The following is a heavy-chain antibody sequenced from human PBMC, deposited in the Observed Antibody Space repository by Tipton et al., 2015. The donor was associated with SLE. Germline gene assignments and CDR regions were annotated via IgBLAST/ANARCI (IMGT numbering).Heavy chain of an antibody. J-gene: IGHJ4*02. CDR1: GFTFSSYA. CDR2: INSDGTST. Sequence: SLRLSCAASGFTFSSYAVSWVRQAPGKGLVWVSRINSDGTSTSYADSVRGRFTISRDNAKNTLFLQMNSLRAEDTAVYYCAKETPWVGVFDYWGQGTLVTVSS. CDR3: AKETPWVGVFDY. V-gene: IGHV3-74*01. D-gene: IGHD1-26*01.